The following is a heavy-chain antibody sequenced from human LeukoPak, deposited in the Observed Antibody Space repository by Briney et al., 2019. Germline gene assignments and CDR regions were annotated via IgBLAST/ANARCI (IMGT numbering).Heavy chain of an antibody. Sequence: SETLSLTCAVYGGSFSGYYWSWIRQPPGKGLEWIGYIYYSGNTYYNPSLKSRVIISVDTSKNQLSLRLSSVTAADTAVYYCARVAKGYWYFDLWGRGTLVTVSS. CDR3: ARVAKGYWYFDL. V-gene: IGHV4-34*01. J-gene: IGHJ2*01. CDR2: IYYSGNT. CDR1: GGSFSGYY.